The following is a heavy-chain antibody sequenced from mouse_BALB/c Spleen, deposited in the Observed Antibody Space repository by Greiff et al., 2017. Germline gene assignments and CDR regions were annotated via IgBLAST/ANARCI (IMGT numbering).Heavy chain of an antibody. J-gene: IGHJ2*01. CDR1: GYTFTSYV. V-gene: IGHV1-14*01. CDR3: ARTGYDMDY. Sequence: EVQLQQSGPELVKPGASVKMSCKASGYTFTSYVMHWVKQKPGQGLEWIGYINPYNDGTKYNEKFKGKATMTSDTSSSTAYMELSSLTSEDSAVYSYARTGYDMDYWGQGTTVTVSS. D-gene: IGHD2-14*01. CDR2: INPYNDGT.